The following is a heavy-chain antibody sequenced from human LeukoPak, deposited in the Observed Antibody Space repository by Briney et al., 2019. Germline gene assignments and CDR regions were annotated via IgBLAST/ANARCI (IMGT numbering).Heavy chain of an antibody. CDR2: IYYTGST. J-gene: IGHJ4*02. CDR1: GGSISSGGYY. CDR3: ARRSVTTSLFDY. V-gene: IGHV4-31*03. Sequence: SQTLSLTCTVSGGSISSGGYYWSWIRQHPGKGLEWIGYIYYTGSTYYNPSLKNRVTISVDTSKNQFSLKLSSVTAADTAVYYCARRSVTTSLFDYWGQGTLVTVSS. D-gene: IGHD4-17*01.